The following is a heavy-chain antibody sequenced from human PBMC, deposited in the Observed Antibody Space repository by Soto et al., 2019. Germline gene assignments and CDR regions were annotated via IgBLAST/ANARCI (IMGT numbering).Heavy chain of an antibody. CDR1: GFTFSDYY. V-gene: IGHV3-11*04. CDR2: ITQSGHAG. D-gene: IGHD5-12*01. J-gene: IGHJ4*02. CDR3: ARAIRGYGAYGGY. Sequence: QVQLVESGGDLVKPGGSLRLSCAASGFTFSDYYMSWLRQTPGKGLEWLSYITQSGHAGEYADSVRGRYTISRDNNTNSLYLQMNSLRVDDTGVYYCARAIRGYGAYGGYLGQGTLVTVSS.